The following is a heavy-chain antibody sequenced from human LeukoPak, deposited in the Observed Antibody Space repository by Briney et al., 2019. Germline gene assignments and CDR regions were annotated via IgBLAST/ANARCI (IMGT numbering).Heavy chain of an antibody. D-gene: IGHD6-13*01. CDR3: AREGGPSIAAAGGQGY. CDR2: INHSGST. CDR1: GGSFSGYY. J-gene: IGHJ4*02. V-gene: IGHV4-34*01. Sequence: SETLSLTCAVYGGSFSGYYWSWIRQPPGKGLEWIGEINHSGSTNYNPSLKSRVTISVDTSKNQFSLKLSSVTAADTAVYYCAREGGPSIAAAGGQGYWGQGTLVTVSS.